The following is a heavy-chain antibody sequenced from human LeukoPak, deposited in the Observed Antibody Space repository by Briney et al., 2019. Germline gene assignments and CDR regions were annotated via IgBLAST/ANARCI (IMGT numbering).Heavy chain of an antibody. J-gene: IGHJ4*02. D-gene: IGHD3-10*01. CDR3: ARDRGNYYGSGSTGFDY. CDR1: GDSISSSKKY. Sequence: SETLSLTCTVSGDSISSSKKYWGWVRQPPGKGLEWIGSIYYSGSTYYNPSLESRVAISVDTSKNQFSLKLSSVTAADTAVYYCARDRGNYYGSGSTGFDYWGQGTLVTVSS. V-gene: IGHV4-39*07. CDR2: IYYSGST.